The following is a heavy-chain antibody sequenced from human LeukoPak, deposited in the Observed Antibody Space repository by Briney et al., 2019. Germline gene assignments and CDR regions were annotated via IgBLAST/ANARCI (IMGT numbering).Heavy chain of an antibody. CDR2: INHSGST. CDR3: AILYGSSLTDNWFDP. D-gene: IGHD6-6*01. CDR1: GGSFSGYY. Sequence: PSETLSLTCAAYGGSFSGYYWSWIRQPPGKGLEWIGEINHSGSTNYNPSLKSRVTISVDTSKNQFSLKLSSVTAADTAVSYCAILYGSSLTDNWFDPWGQGTLVTVSS. V-gene: IGHV4-34*01. J-gene: IGHJ5*02.